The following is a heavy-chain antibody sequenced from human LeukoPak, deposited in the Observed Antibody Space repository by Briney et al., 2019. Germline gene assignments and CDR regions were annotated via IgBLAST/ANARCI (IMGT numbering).Heavy chain of an antibody. CDR1: GASISSGSYS. V-gene: IGHV4-61*02. J-gene: IGHJ3*02. Sequence: SQTLSLTCTVSGASISSGSYSWSWIRQPAGKGLEGIGRIYNSGSTNYNPSLKSRVTISVLTSKNRFSLKLSSVTAADTAVYYCATLTGGDGAFDIWGQGTMVTVSS. CDR2: IYNSGST. CDR3: ATLTGGDGAFDI. D-gene: IGHD2-21*01.